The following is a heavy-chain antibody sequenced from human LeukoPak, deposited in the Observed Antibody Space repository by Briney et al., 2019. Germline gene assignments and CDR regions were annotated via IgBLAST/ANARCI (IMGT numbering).Heavy chain of an antibody. J-gene: IGHJ4*02. V-gene: IGHV3-74*01. Sequence: GGSLRLSCAASGFTFSSYWMHWVRQAPGKGLVWVSRINSDGSSTSYADSVKGRFTISRDNAKNTLYLQMNSLTVEDTAVYYCAKRWDSTWSYFDLWGQGTLVTVSS. D-gene: IGHD1-26*01. CDR1: GFTFSSYW. CDR2: INSDGSST. CDR3: AKRWDSTWSYFDL.